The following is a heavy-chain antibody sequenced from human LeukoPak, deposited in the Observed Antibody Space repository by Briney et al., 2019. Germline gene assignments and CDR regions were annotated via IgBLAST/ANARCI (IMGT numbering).Heavy chain of an antibody. CDR1: GYTVTSNS. CDR3: ARRAGAYSHPYDY. CDR2: IYSDNT. V-gene: IGHV3-53*01. D-gene: IGHD4/OR15-4a*01. J-gene: IGHJ4*02. Sequence: GGSLRLSCTVSGYTVTSNSMGWVRQAPGKGLEWVSFIYSDNTHYSDSVTGRFTISRDNSKNTLYLQMNSLRAEDTAVYYCARRAGAYSHPYDYWGQGTLVTVSS.